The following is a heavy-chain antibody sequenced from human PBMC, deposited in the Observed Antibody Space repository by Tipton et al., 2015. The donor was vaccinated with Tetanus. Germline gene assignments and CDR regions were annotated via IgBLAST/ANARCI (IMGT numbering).Heavy chain of an antibody. Sequence: TLSLTCSVSGGSISNYYWSWIRQPPGKGLEWIGYIYYSGSTYYNPSLKSRVTISVDTSKNQFSLKLSSVTAADTAVYYCAREAGYYGLNAFDIWGQGTMVTVSS. D-gene: IGHD3-10*01. CDR2: IYYSGST. CDR1: GGSISNYY. V-gene: IGHV4-4*08. CDR3: AREAGYYGLNAFDI. J-gene: IGHJ3*02.